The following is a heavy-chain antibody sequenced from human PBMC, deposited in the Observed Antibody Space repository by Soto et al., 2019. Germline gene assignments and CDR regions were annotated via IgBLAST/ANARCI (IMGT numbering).Heavy chain of an antibody. D-gene: IGHD3-16*01. CDR2: IYHSGST. CDR1: GGSISSGSYS. V-gene: IGHV4-30-2*01. Sequence: SETLSLTCAVSGGSISSGSYSWSWIRQPPGKGLEWIGYIYHSGSTYYNPSLKSRVTISVDRSKNQFSLKLSSVTAADTAVYYCARSIKAFGGEDYFDYWGQGTLVTVSS. J-gene: IGHJ4*02. CDR3: ARSIKAFGGEDYFDY.